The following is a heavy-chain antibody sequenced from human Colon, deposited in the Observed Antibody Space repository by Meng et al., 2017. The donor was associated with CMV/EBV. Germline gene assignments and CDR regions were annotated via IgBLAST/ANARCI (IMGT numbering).Heavy chain of an antibody. Sequence: GGSLSLSCSASGFTFTSYWMHWVRQAPGRGLVWVSRIASDGGSTVHADSVRGRFTISRDSAKSTVFLQMNSLRAEDTAVYYCARGGFASGLDVWGQGTTVTVSS. D-gene: IGHD3-10*01. J-gene: IGHJ6*02. CDR3: ARGGFASGLDV. CDR2: IASDGGST. CDR1: GFTFTSYW. V-gene: IGHV3-74*01.